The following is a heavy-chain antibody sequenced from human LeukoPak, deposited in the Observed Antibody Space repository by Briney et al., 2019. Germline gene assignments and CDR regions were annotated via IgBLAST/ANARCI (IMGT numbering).Heavy chain of an antibody. J-gene: IGHJ6*03. CDR1: GGSFSGYY. V-gene: IGHV4-34*01. D-gene: IGHD5-24*01. Sequence: PSETLSLTCAVYGGSFSGYYWSWIRQPPGKGLEWVGEINHSGSTNYNPSLKSRVTISVDTSKNQFSLKLSSVTAADTAVYYCARDGGGEGYNSYYYYYMDVGGKGTTVTISS. CDR2: INHSGST. CDR3: ARDGGGEGYNSYYYYYMDV.